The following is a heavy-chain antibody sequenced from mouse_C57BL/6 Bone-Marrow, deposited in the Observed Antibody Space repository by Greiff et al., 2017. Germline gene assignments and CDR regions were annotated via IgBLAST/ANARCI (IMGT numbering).Heavy chain of an antibody. CDR3: TEALAWFAY. J-gene: IGHJ3*01. D-gene: IGHD1-3*01. CDR1: GFTFSNYW. CDR2: IRLKSDNYAT. Sequence: VQLQESGGGLVQPGGSMKLSCVASGFTFSNYWMNWVRQSPEKGLEWVAQIRLKSDNYATHYAESVKGRFTISRDDSKSSVYLQMNNLRAEDTGIYYCTEALAWFAYWGQGTLVTVSA. V-gene: IGHV6-3*01.